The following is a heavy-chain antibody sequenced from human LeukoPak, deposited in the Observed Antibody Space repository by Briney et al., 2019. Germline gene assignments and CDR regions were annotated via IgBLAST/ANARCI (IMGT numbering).Heavy chain of an antibody. J-gene: IGHJ3*02. CDR1: GFSFSTYS. CDR3: ARRVINAFDI. CDR2: ISSSSSTI. Sequence: GGSLRLSCAASGFSFSTYSMNWVRQAPGKGLEWVSYISSSSSTIYYADSVKGRFTTSRDNAKNSLYLQMNSLRAEDTAVYYCARRVINAFDIWGQGTMVTVSS. D-gene: IGHD3-22*01. V-gene: IGHV3-48*01.